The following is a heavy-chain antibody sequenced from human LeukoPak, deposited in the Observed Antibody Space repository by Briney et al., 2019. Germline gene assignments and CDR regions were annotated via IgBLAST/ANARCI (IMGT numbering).Heavy chain of an antibody. CDR1: GGSISSGDYY. CDR3: ASLAGYYKGGFYFDY. V-gene: IGHV4-30-4*01. D-gene: IGHD3-9*01. Sequence: SQTLSLTRTVSGGSISSGDYYWSWIRQPPGKGLEWIGYIYYSGSTYYNPSLKSRVTISIDTSKNQFSLKLSSVTAADTAVYYCASLAGYYKGGFYFDYWGQGTLVTVSS. CDR2: IYYSGST. J-gene: IGHJ4*02.